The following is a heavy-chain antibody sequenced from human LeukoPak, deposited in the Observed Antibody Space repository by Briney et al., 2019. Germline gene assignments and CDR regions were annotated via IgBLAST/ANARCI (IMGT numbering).Heavy chain of an antibody. CDR3: ARSAGGLCSSGWYE. Sequence: GASVKVSCKASGGTFSSYAISWVRQAPGQGLEWMGGIIPIFGTANYAQKFQGRVTIITDESTSTAYMELSSLRSEDTAVYYCARSAGGLCSSGWYEWGQGTLATVSS. CDR2: IIPIFGTA. J-gene: IGHJ4*02. V-gene: IGHV1-69*05. CDR1: GGTFSSYA. D-gene: IGHD6-19*01.